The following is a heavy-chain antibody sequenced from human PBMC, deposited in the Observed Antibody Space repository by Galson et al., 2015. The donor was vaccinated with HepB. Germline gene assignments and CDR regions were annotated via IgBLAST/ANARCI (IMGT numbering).Heavy chain of an antibody. J-gene: IGHJ4*02. CDR3: ARLYGAKFDY. V-gene: IGHV5-51*03. D-gene: IGHD4/OR15-4a*01. CDR2: IYPADSDT. CDR1: GYSFANSW. Sequence: QSGAEVKKPGESLKISCKGSGYSFANSWIGWVRQMPGKGLEWMGIIYPADSDTRSSPSFQGQVTISADKSISTAYLQWSSLRASDTAMYYCARLYGAKFDYWGQGTLVTVSS.